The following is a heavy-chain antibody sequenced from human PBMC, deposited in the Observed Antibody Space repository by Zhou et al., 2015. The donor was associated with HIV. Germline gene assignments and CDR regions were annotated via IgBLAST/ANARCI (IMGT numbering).Heavy chain of an antibody. D-gene: IGHD1-26*01. CDR2: ISWSSGNI. CDR3: VKDIKLNYYYAMDV. CDR1: GFIFDDYA. V-gene: IGHV3-9*01. Sequence: EGRLVESGGGLVQPGRALRISCAASGFIFDDYAMHWVRQAPGKGLEWVSGISWSSGNIGYADSVKGRFTISRDNAKNSLYLQMNSLRGDDTAIYYCVKDIKLNYYYAMDVWGQGP. J-gene: IGHJ6*02.